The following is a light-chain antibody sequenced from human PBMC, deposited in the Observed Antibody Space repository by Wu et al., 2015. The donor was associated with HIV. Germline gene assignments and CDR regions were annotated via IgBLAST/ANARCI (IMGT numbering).Light chain of an antibody. CDR2: DAS. CDR1: QSVSSY. V-gene: IGKV3-11*01. J-gene: IGKJ4*01. Sequence: EIVLTQSPATLSLSPGERATLSCRASQSVSSYLAWYQQKPGQAPRLLIYDASNRATGIPARFSGSGSGTDFTLTISSLEPEDFAVYYCQFYGHSLLFGGGTKVDIK. CDR3: QFYGHSLL.